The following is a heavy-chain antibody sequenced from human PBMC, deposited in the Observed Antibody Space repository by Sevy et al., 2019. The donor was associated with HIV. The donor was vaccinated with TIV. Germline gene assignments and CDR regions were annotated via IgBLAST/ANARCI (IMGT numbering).Heavy chain of an antibody. Sequence: SETLSLTCAVSDGSIRSSNWWSWVRQSPGKGLEWIGEIYHSGTTNRNPSLKSRATISIDKSKNLFSLKLSSVTAADTAVYYCARLTGGVDSGFQHWGQGTLVTVSS. CDR1: DGSIRSSNW. CDR2: IYHSGTT. D-gene: IGHD3-16*01. V-gene: IGHV4-4*02. CDR3: ARLTGGVDSGFQH. J-gene: IGHJ1*01.